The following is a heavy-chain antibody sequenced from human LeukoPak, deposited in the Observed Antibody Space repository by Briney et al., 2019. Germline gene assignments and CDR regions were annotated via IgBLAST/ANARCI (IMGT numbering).Heavy chain of an antibody. Sequence: GGSLRLSCAASGFTFSSYAMSWVRQTPGKGLEWVSTISGSGASTYYADSVKGRFTVSRDNSKNTLHLQMKSLRAADAAVYYCAQIPFRSGDYHFDYWGQGTLLTVSS. D-gene: IGHD3-3*01. CDR2: ISGSGAST. V-gene: IGHV3-23*01. CDR3: AQIPFRSGDYHFDY. J-gene: IGHJ4*02. CDR1: GFTFSSYA.